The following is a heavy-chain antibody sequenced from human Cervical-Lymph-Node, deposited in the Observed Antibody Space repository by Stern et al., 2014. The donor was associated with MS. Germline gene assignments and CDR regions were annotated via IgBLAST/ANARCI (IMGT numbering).Heavy chain of an antibody. CDR3: ARGNYDVLTDNGGHGFDI. CDR1: GGSISSGNYY. D-gene: IGHD3-9*01. J-gene: IGHJ3*02. Sequence: QVQLQESGPGLVKPSQTLSLTCTVSGGSISSGNYYWSWIRQPAGEGLEWIGRIYSSGSTHYNPPLKSRVTISTDTSTHQFSLRLSSVPAADTAVYYCARGNYDVLTDNGGHGFDIWGQGTMVTVSS. V-gene: IGHV4-61*02. CDR2: IYSSGST.